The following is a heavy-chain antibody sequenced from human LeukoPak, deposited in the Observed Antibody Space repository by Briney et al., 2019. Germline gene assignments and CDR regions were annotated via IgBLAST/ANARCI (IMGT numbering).Heavy chain of an antibody. D-gene: IGHD5-18*01. Sequence: SVKVSCKASGGTFSYYAITWVRQAPGQGLEWMGRIIPALNITSYAQKFQGRVTITADTSTSTAYMELSSLRSEETAVYYCARDQGLTAPPPYGLDVWGQGTTVTVSS. CDR1: GGTFSYYA. J-gene: IGHJ6*02. CDR2: IIPALNIT. V-gene: IGHV1-69*04. CDR3: ARDQGLTAPPPYGLDV.